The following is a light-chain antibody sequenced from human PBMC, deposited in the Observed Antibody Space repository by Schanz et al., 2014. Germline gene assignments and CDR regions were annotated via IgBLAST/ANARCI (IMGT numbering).Light chain of an antibody. CDR3: QQRSNWPPLT. CDR2: DAS. CDR1: QSVSSN. Sequence: EIVMTQSPATLSVSPGERATLSCRASQSVSSNLAWYQQKPGQAPRLLIYDASNRATGIPARFSGSGSGTDFTLPISSLEPEDFAVYYCQQRSNWPPLTFGGGTKVEIK. J-gene: IGKJ4*01. V-gene: IGKV3-11*01.